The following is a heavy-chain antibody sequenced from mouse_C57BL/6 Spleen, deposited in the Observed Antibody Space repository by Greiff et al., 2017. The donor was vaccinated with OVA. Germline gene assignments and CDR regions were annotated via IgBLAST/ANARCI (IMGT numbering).Heavy chain of an antibody. CDR1: GYAFSSYW. CDR3: ARRTPGAMDY. Sequence: QVQLKESGAELVKPGAPVKISCKASGYAFSSYWMNWVKQRPGKGLEWIGQIYPGDGDTIYNQKFKGKATLTVDKSSSTAYMELRSLTSEDTAVYYCARRTPGAMDYWGQGTSVTVSS. V-gene: IGHV1-80*01. CDR2: IYPGDGDT. J-gene: IGHJ4*01.